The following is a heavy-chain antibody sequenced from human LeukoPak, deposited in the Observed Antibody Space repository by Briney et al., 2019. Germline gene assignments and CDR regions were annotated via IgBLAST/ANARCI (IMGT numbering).Heavy chain of an antibody. CDR1: GGSISSSSYY. V-gene: IGHV4-39*01. Sequence: SETLSLTCTVSGGSISSSSYYWGWIRQPPGKGLEWIGSIYYSGSTYYNPSLKSRVTISVDTSKNQFSLKLSSVTAADTAVYYCTAKANWGDDYWGQGTLVTVSS. D-gene: IGHD7-27*01. CDR3: TAKANWGDDY. J-gene: IGHJ4*02. CDR2: IYYSGST.